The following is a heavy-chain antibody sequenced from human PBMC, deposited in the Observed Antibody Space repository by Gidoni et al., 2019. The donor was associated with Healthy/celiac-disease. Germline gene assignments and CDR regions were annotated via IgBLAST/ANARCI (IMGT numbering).Heavy chain of an antibody. D-gene: IGHD3-10*01. J-gene: IGHJ4*01. V-gene: IGHV4-39*07. Sequence: QLQLQESGPGLVKPSETLSLTCTVSGGSISSSSYYWGWIRQPPGKGLEGIGILYYSGSTYYNPSPKSRVTISVDPSKNQFSLKLSSVTAADTAVYYCARDRNGSGSPDYWGQEPWSPSPQ. CDR3: ARDRNGSGSPDY. CDR2: LYYSGST. CDR1: GGSISSSSYY.